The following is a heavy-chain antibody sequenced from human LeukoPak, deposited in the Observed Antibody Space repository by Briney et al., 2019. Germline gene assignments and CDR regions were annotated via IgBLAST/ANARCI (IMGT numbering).Heavy chain of an antibody. CDR1: GASISRYY. Sequence: PSETLSLTCTVSGASISRYYWSWIRQPPGKGLEWIGYIYYSGSTDYNPSLTSRVTITIDTSKNQFSVKLRSGTAADTAVYYCALTYGHGALDIWGQGTLVTVSS. D-gene: IGHD3-10*01. CDR2: IYYSGST. V-gene: IGHV4-59*03. CDR3: ALTYGHGALDI. J-gene: IGHJ3*02.